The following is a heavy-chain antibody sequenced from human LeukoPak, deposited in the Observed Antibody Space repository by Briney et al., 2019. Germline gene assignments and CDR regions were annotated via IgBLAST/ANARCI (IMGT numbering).Heavy chain of an antibody. CDR1: GFIFNNYA. Sequence: PGGSLRLSCAGSGFIFNNYAMHWVRQPPGKGLEWVSGISWNSGSIDYADSVKGRFTISRDNAKNSLYLQMNSLRAEDTAVYYCANPGLAPSNYYYGMDVWGQGTTVTVSS. V-gene: IGHV3-9*01. D-gene: IGHD6-19*01. CDR3: ANPGLAPSNYYYGMDV. CDR2: ISWNSGSI. J-gene: IGHJ6*02.